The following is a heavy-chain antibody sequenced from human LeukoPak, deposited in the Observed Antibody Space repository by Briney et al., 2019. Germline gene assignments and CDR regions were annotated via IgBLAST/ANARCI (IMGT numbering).Heavy chain of an antibody. Sequence: SVKVSCKASGGTFSSYAISWVRQAPGQGLEWMGRIIPILGIANYAQKFQGRVTITADKSTSTAYMELSSLRSEDTAVYYCARVGVPADHYYYYYGMDVWGQGTTVTVSS. V-gene: IGHV1-69*04. CDR1: GGTFSSYA. CDR2: IIPILGIA. CDR3: ARVGVPADHYYYYYGMDV. J-gene: IGHJ6*02. D-gene: IGHD2-2*01.